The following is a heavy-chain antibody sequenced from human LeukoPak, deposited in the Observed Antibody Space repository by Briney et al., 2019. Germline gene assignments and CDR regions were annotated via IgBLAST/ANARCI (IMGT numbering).Heavy chain of an antibody. V-gene: IGHV1-69*05. D-gene: IGHD5-18*01. J-gene: IGHJ3*02. CDR1: GGTFSSYA. CDR3: ASLSPDTAMVTFPYAFDI. CDR2: IIPIFGTA. Sequence: SVKVSCKASGGTFSSYAISWVRQAPGQGLEWMGRIIPIFGTANYAQKFQGRVTITTGESTSTAYMELSSLRSEDTAVYYGASLSPDTAMVTFPYAFDIWGQGTMVTVSS.